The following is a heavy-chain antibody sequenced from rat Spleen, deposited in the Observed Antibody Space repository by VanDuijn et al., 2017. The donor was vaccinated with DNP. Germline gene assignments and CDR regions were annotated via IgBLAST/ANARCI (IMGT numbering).Heavy chain of an antibody. Sequence: EVQLQGSGPGLVKPSQSLSFTCSVTGYSITNNYWGWIRKFPGNKMEWIGHISYSGSATYSPSLKSRITITRDTSKNQFFLQLSSVTTEDTATYYCARWTYYFDYWGQGVMVTVSS. V-gene: IGHV3-1*01. CDR1: GYSITNNY. J-gene: IGHJ2*01. CDR2: ISYSGSA. CDR3: ARWTYYFDY.